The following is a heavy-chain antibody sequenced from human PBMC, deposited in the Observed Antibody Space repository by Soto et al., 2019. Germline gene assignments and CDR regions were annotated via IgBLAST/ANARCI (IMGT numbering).Heavy chain of an antibody. CDR3: ARGRRVYVVVTATDYWYFDL. CDR1: GGSISSGGYY. V-gene: IGHV4-31*03. Sequence: QVQLQESGPGLVKPSQTLSLTCTVSGGSISSGGYYWSWIRQHPGKGLEWIGYIYYSGSTYYNPSLKSRVTLSVDTSKNQFSLKLSSVTAADTAVYYCARGRRVYVVVTATDYWYFDLWGRGTLVTVSS. D-gene: IGHD2-21*02. CDR2: IYYSGST. J-gene: IGHJ2*01.